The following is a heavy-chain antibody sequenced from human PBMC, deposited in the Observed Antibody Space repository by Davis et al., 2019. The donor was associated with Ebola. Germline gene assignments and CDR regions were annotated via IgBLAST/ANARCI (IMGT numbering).Heavy chain of an antibody. V-gene: IGHV3-21*01. CDR1: GFTFSSYS. CDR2: ISSSSSYI. D-gene: IGHD2-15*01. CDR3: ARDPGYCSGGSCYGRY. J-gene: IGHJ4*02. Sequence: GESLKISCAASGFTFSSYSMNWVRQAPGKGLEWVSSISSSSSYIYYADSVKGRFTISRDNAKNSLYLQMNSLRAEDTAVYYCARDPGYCSGGSCYGRYWGQGTLVTVSS.